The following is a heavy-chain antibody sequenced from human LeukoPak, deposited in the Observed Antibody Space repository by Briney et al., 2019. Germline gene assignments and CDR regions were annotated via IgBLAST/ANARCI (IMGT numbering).Heavy chain of an antibody. V-gene: IGHV3-64*04. J-gene: IGHJ4*02. CDR2: VTNDGGRT. Sequence: PGGSLRLSCSASGFTFSTYAMHWVRQAPGKGLESVSTVTNDGGRTYYADSVKGRFTISRDNSKNTLYLQMNSLRAEDTAVYYCAKELDSSGYFDYWGQGTLVTVSS. CDR3: AKELDSSGYFDY. D-gene: IGHD3-22*01. CDR1: GFTFSTYA.